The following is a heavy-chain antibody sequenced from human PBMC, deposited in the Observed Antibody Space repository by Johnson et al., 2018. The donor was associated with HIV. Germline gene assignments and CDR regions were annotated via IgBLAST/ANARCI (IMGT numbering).Heavy chain of an antibody. Sequence: VQLVESGGDLIQPGGSLRLSCAASGFTFSSYAMSWVRQAPGKGLEWVSGISGSGDSTYYADSVKGRLTISRDNCKNTLNLQMNSLRAEDTAVYYCARSYSSSWFDAFDIWGQGTMVTVSS. CDR2: ISGSGDST. CDR3: ARSYSSSWFDAFDI. D-gene: IGHD6-13*01. V-gene: IGHV3-23*04. J-gene: IGHJ3*02. CDR1: GFTFSSYA.